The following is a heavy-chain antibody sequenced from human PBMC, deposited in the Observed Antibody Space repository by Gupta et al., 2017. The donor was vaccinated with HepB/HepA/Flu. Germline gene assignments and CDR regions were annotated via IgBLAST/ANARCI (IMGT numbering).Heavy chain of an antibody. CDR1: GGSISDYY. D-gene: IGHD3-10*01. CDR2: ISESGSA. V-gene: IGHV4-59*03. CDR3: AMLVTPYGAGKNWFDP. J-gene: IGHJ5*02. Sequence: QVQLQESGPGLVKPSETLSLTCKVSGGSISDYYWTWVRQPPGKGLEWIGYISESGSARYNPSLNSRGTISVDTSKNQFSLTLSSGTAADTAMYYCAMLVTPYGAGKNWFDPWGQGTLVTVSS.